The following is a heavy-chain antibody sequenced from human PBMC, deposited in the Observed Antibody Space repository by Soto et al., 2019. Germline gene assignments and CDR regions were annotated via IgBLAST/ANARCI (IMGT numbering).Heavy chain of an antibody. Sequence: SVKVSCKASGGTFSSYTISWVRQAPGQGLEWMGRIIPILGIANYAQKFQGRVTITADKSTSTAYMELSSLRSEDTAVYYCARGSGDTAMVTGYYYMDVWGKGTTVTVSS. CDR3: ARGSGDTAMVTGYYYMDV. CDR2: IIPILGIA. CDR1: GGTFSSYT. J-gene: IGHJ6*03. D-gene: IGHD5-18*01. V-gene: IGHV1-69*02.